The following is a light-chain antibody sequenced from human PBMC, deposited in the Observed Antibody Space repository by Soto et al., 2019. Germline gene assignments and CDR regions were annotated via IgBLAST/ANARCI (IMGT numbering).Light chain of an antibody. V-gene: IGKV3-20*01. J-gene: IGKJ5*01. CDR1: QSVSSTN. Sequence: IVLAQSPGPLSLSPGDTATLSCRASQSVSSTNLACCHQKPGQTPRLLIYGASSRATGLSERFSGSGSETDVTLSISRLEPEDVAVYYCQQYDNSITVGQGTRLEIE. CDR3: QQYDNSIT. CDR2: GAS.